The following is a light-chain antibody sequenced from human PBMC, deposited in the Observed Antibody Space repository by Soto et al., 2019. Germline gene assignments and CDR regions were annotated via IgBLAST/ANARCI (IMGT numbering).Light chain of an antibody. J-gene: IGKJ1*01. CDR1: QSIRSY. CDR3: QQRYSTPCT. Sequence: DIQMTQSPSSLSASVGDRVTITCRASQSIRSYLNWYQQKPGKAPTLLIYAASSLQSGVPSRFSGSGSGTDFTLTISSLPPEHFATYYCQQRYSTPCTFGQGAKVDIK. V-gene: IGKV1-39*01. CDR2: AAS.